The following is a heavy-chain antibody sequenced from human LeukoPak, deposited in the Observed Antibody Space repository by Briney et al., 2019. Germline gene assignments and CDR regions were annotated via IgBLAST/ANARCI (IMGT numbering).Heavy chain of an antibody. CDR3: AKSMQGIAAAGRTIDY. Sequence: PGRSLRLSCAASGFTFSSYGMHWVRQAPGKGLEWVAVISYDGSNKYYADSVKGRFTISRDNSKNTLYLQINSLRAEDTAVYYCAKSMQGIAAAGRTIDYWGQGTLVTVSS. CDR2: ISYDGSNK. CDR1: GFTFSSYG. V-gene: IGHV3-30*18. D-gene: IGHD6-13*01. J-gene: IGHJ4*02.